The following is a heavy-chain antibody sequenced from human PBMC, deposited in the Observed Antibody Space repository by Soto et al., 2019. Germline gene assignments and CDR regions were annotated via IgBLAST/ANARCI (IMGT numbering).Heavy chain of an antibody. J-gene: IGHJ4*01. CDR2: ISGRGDNT. D-gene: IGHD2-15*01. Sequence: EVQLLESGGGLVQPGESLRLSCAASGFTFGSYAMSWVRQAPGKGLEWVAAISGRGDNTYYTDSVEGRFTISRDNSRNTLHLQMNSLRAEDTAVYFCARDRGKGGGSVFGNCGRGLQVTVSS. CDR3: ARDRGKGGGSVFGN. CDR1: GFTFGSYA. V-gene: IGHV3-23*01.